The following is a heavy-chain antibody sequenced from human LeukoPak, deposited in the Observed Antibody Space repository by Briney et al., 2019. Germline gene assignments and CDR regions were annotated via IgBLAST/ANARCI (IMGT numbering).Heavy chain of an antibody. D-gene: IGHD1-20*01. Sequence: SETLSLTCTVSGDSITAYYWNWIRQPPGKGLEWIGYISYSGSTKYSPSLKSRVTISVDTSNNQFSLKLSSVTAADTAMYYCARQVNWYYFDYWGQGPMVTVSS. CDR1: GDSITAYY. CDR3: ARQVNWYYFDY. J-gene: IGHJ4*02. CDR2: ISYSGST. V-gene: IGHV4-59*08.